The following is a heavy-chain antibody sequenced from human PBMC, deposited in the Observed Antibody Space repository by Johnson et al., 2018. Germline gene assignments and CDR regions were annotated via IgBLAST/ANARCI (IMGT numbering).Heavy chain of an antibody. V-gene: IGHV3-30*18. CDR2: ISYDGHNK. D-gene: IGHD3-16*01. J-gene: IGHJ3*01. CDR3: AKERPDMIGAFDV. CDR1: QFTFSRHG. Sequence: QERLGQAGGGVVEPRRSLGLSCAASQFTFSRHGMYWVRQAPGKGLEWLAFISYDGHNKHVAASVKGRFTIPRDNSKNTLYLQMNMLRTEDTAVYYFAKERPDMIGAFDVWGQGTMVIVSS.